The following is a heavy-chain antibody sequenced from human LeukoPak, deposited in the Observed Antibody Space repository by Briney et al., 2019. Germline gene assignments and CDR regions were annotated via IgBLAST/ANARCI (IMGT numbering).Heavy chain of an antibody. CDR1: GFTFSSYA. CDR3: AKDRVSVYYYDSSGYYYFDY. V-gene: IGHV3-23*01. D-gene: IGHD3-22*01. CDR2: ISGSGGST. J-gene: IGHJ4*02. Sequence: QTGGSLRLSRAASGFTFSSYAMSWVRQAPGKGLEWVSAISGSGGSTYYADSVKGRFTISRDNSKNTLYLQMNSLRAEDTAVYYCAKDRVSVYYYDSSGYYYFDYWGQGTLVTVSS.